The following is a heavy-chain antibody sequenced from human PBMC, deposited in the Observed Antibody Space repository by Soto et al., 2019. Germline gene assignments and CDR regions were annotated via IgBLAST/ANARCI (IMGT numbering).Heavy chain of an antibody. CDR1: GYSFTSYC. CDR2: INPGDSAT. Sequence: PGESRKISCNGSGYSFTSYCVAWVRQMPGKGLEWMGIINPGDSATRYSPSFQGQVTISVDKSITTAYLQWSSLKASDTAMYYCARQRDYVTLVRGFTSTSFSTMDVWGQRTPVPVSS. D-gene: IGHD3-10*01. J-gene: IGHJ6*02. CDR3: ARQRDYVTLVRGFTSTSFSTMDV. V-gene: IGHV5-51*01.